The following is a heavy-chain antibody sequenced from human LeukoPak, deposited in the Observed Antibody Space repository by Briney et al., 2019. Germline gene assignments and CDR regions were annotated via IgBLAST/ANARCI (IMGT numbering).Heavy chain of an antibody. CDR3: AKFEGLCGSANTCYHFDC. V-gene: IGHV3-23*01. Sequence: GGSLRLSRDASGFTFSTYAMSWVRQAPGEGLEWVSGLSGSGGSTWYAGSVKGRFTISRDNSKNTVYLHMNSLRAEDTAVYYCAKFEGLCGSANTCYHFDCWGQGTLVTVSS. J-gene: IGHJ4*02. D-gene: IGHD2-2*01. CDR1: GFTFSTYA. CDR2: LSGSGGST.